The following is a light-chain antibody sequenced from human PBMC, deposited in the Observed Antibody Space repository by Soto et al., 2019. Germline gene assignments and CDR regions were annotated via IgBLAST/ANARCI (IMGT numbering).Light chain of an antibody. CDR1: VTITSC. CDR2: DAS. V-gene: IGKV1-12*01. Sequence: DIQMTPSPSSVSASLGDRVIITCRASVTITSCWVWYQKVSGKAPKLMIYDASILQTGVPSRFRGSGSGTDCTLTIHSLQPEDFETYYCQQAKSFPVTFGQGTRPEIK. J-gene: IGKJ5*01. CDR3: QQAKSFPVT.